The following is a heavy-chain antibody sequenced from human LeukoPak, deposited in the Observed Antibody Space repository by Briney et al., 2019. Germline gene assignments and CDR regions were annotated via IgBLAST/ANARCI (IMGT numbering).Heavy chain of an antibody. Sequence: ASETLSLTCAVYGGSFSGYYWSWIRQPPGKGLEWIGEINHSGSTNYNPSLKSRVTISVDTSKNQFSLKLSSVTAADTAVYYCARYGIAARRVDYCGQGTLVTVSS. V-gene: IGHV4-34*01. CDR1: GGSFSGYY. CDR3: ARYGIAARRVDY. D-gene: IGHD6-6*01. J-gene: IGHJ4*02. CDR2: INHSGST.